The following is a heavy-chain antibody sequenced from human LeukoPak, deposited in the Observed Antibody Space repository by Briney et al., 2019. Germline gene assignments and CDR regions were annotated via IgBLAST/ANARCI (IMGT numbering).Heavy chain of an antibody. CDR1: GGSISSSNYY. D-gene: IGHD4-17*01. CDR3: ARFYGDYQNYFDY. V-gene: IGHV4-39*07. J-gene: IGHJ4*02. CDR2: ISYSGTT. Sequence: PSETLSLTCSVSGGSISSSNYYWGWIRQPPGKGLEWIVSISYSGTTYYNPSLKSRVTISVDRSKNQFSLRLSSVTAADAAMYYCARFYGDYQNYFDYWGQGTLVTVSS.